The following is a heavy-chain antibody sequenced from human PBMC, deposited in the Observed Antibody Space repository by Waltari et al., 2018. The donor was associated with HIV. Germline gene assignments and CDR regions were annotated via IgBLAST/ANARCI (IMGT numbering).Heavy chain of an antibody. CDR3: AKVKKYQALSVFPDYYYGMDV. CDR1: YG. Sequence: YGMHWVRQAPGKGLEWVAVISYDGSNKYYGDSVKGRFTISRDDSKNTLSLQMNSLRAEDTTVYYCAKVKKYQALSVFPDYYYGMDVWGQGTTVTVSS. D-gene: IGHD2-2*01. V-gene: IGHV3-30*18. CDR2: ISYDGSNK. J-gene: IGHJ6*02.